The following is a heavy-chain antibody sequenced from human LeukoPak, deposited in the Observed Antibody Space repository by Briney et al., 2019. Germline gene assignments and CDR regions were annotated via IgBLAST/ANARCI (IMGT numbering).Heavy chain of an antibody. V-gene: IGHV4-38-2*02. CDR3: ARGNSEGRWLQFDY. CDR1: GYSISSGYY. CDR2: IYHSGST. D-gene: IGHD5-24*01. Sequence: SETLSLTCTVSGYSISSGYYWGWIRQPPGKGLEWIGSIYHSGSTYYNPSLKSRVTISVDTSKNQFSLKLSSVTAADTAVYYCARGNSEGRWLQFDYWGQGTLVTVSS. J-gene: IGHJ4*02.